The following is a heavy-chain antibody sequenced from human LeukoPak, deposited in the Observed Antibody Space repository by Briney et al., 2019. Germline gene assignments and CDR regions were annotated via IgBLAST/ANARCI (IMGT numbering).Heavy chain of an antibody. V-gene: IGHV4-38-2*01. CDR3: ARRAYSDLYFDY. CDR2: ISPSGNT. Sequence: PSETLSLTCAVSGYSISSASYWGWIRQPPGKGLEWIGSISPSGNTYYNPSLKSRISISLDTSKNQFSLKLTSVTAGDTAFYYCARRAYSDLYFDYWGQGTLVTVSS. J-gene: IGHJ4*02. D-gene: IGHD4-11*01. CDR1: GYSISSASY.